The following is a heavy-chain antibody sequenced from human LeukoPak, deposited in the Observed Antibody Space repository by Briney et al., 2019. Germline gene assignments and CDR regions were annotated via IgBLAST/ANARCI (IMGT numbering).Heavy chain of an antibody. Sequence: GGSLRLSSAASGFTFSSYAMHWVRQAPGKGLEYVSAISSNGGSTYYADSVKGRFTISRDNSKNTLYLQMGSLRAEDMAVYYCARESLDYGDYVFDYWGQGTLVTVSS. CDR2: ISSNGGST. CDR1: GFTFSSYA. CDR3: ARESLDYGDYVFDY. D-gene: IGHD4-17*01. V-gene: IGHV3-64*02. J-gene: IGHJ4*02.